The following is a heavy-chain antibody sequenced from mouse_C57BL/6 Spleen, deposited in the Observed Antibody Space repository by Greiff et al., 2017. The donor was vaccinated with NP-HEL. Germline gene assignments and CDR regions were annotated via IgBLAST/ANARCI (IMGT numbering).Heavy chain of an antibody. CDR1: GYTFTSYW. D-gene: IGHD2-3*01. Sequence: QVQLQQSGTELVKPGASVKLSCKASGYTFTSYWMHWVKQRPGQGLEWIGNINPSNGGTNYNEKFKSKATLTVDKSSSTAYMQLSSLTSEDSAVYYCARRGKNDGYLWGFDVWGTGTTVTVSS. V-gene: IGHV1-53*01. CDR3: ARRGKNDGYLWGFDV. J-gene: IGHJ1*03. CDR2: INPSNGGT.